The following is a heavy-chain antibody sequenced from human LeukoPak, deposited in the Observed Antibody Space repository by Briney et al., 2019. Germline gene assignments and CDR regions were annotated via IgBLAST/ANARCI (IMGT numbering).Heavy chain of an antibody. CDR3: ARGADTGYSSDS. CDR2: INSDARST. D-gene: IGHD6-19*01. V-gene: IGHV3-74*01. CDR1: GFTFSNYW. J-gene: IGHJ5*02. Sequence: GGSLRLSCAASGFTFSNYWMHWVRQALGKGLVWVSRINSDARSTSYADSVEGRFTISRGNAKNTLYLQMNSLRAEDTAVYYCARGADTGYSSDSWGQGTLVTVSS.